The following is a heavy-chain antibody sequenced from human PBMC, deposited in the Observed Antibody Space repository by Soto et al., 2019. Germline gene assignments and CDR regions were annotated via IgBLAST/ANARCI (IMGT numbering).Heavy chain of an antibody. V-gene: IGHV3-13*05. CDR2: ISAAGDP. CDR3: ARTDRDFYGLDV. J-gene: IGHJ6*02. CDR1: GFTFRNYD. Sequence: EVQLVESGAGLVQPGGSLRLSCEASGFTFRNYDMHWVRQGTGKGLEWVSGISAAGDPDYADSAEGRFTISRENAQNSFFLQMNSLRVGDTAVYYCARTDRDFYGLDVWGQGTTVIVSS.